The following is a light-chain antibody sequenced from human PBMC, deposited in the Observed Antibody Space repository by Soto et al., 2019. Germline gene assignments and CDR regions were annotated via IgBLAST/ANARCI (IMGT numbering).Light chain of an antibody. V-gene: IGKV1-5*03. Sequence: IQMTQSPSTLPASVGDRVTITCRASQSISSWLAWYQQKPGKAPKLLIYQASSVERGVPSRFSGSGTGTEFTLTSSSLQPDDFATYYCQRYYSFRTFGQGTKVEIK. CDR3: QRYYSFRT. J-gene: IGKJ1*01. CDR2: QAS. CDR1: QSISSW.